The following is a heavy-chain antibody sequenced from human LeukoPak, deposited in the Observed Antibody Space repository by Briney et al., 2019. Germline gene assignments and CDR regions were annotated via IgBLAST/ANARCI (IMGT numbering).Heavy chain of an antibody. CDR2: IFPGDSDT. V-gene: IGHV5-51*01. CDR1: RYSFSNYW. D-gene: IGHD5-18*01. J-gene: IGHJ6*02. Sequence: PGESLKISCKGSRYSFSNYWIGWVRQMPGKGLEWMGIIFPGDSDTRYSPSFQGQVTISADKFISTAYLQWSSLKASDTAIYYCARQYSYGPVYVLDVWGLGTTVTVSS. CDR3: ARQYSYGPVYVLDV.